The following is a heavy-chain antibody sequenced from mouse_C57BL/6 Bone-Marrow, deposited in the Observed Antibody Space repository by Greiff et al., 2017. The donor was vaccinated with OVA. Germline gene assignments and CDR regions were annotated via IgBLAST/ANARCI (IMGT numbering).Heavy chain of an antibody. V-gene: IGHV5-9*01. CDR1: GFTFSSYT. D-gene: IGHD1-1*01. J-gene: IGHJ3*01. CDR2: ISGGGGNT. CDR3: ARQRIYYYGSSPGWFAY. Sequence: EVKLEESGGGLVKPGGSLKLSCAASGFTFSSYTMSWVRQTPEKRLEWVATISGGGGNTYYPDSVKGRFTISRDNAKNTLYLQMSSLRSEDTALYYCARQRIYYYGSSPGWFAYWGQGTLVTVSA.